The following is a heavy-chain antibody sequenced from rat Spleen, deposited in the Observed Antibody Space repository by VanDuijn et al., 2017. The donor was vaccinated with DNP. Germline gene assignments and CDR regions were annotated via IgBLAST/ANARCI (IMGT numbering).Heavy chain of an antibody. V-gene: IGHV5-25*01. CDR1: GFSFSYYY. D-gene: IGHD4-3*01. J-gene: IGHJ2*01. Sequence: EVQLVESGGGLVQPGRSLKLSCAASGFSFSYYYMAWVRQAPRKGLEWVAAISGGGDITYYRDSVKGRFTISRDNAKSTLYLQMNSLRSEDMATYYCIRWNSGHFDYWGQGVMVTVSS. CDR2: ISGGGDIT. CDR3: IRWNSGHFDY.